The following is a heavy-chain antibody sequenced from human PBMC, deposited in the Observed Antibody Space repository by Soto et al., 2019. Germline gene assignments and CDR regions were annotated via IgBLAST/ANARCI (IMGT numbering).Heavy chain of an antibody. V-gene: IGHV3-74*01. D-gene: IGHD4-17*01. CDR3: ASGLYGAYGQDF. J-gene: IGHJ4*02. CDR2: IKGDEITT. Sequence: EVQLVESGENLVQPGGSLRLSCAASGFTFSSYWIHWVRQAPGKGLVWVSRIKGDEITTNYADSVKGRFTISRDNAKNTVFLQMHSLRAADTALYYCASGLYGAYGQDFWGQGILVTVSS. CDR1: GFTFSSYW.